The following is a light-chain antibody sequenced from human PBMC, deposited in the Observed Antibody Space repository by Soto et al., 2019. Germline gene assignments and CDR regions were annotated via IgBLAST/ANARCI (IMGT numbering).Light chain of an antibody. CDR1: QSISSY. Sequence: DIQMTQSPSSLSASVGDRVTITCRASQSISSYLNWYQQKPGKAPKLLIYAASSLQSGVPSRFSGSGSGTDFTLTISSLQPEDFATYYCQQSDSPRVTFGPGTKVDIK. CDR3: QQSDSPRVT. CDR2: AAS. J-gene: IGKJ3*01. V-gene: IGKV1-39*01.